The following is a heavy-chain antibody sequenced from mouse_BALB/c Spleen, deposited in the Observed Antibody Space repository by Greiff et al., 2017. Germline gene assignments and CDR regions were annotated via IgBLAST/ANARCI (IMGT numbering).Heavy chain of an antibody. CDR1: GFTFSSYA. J-gene: IGHJ4*01. CDR2: TSSGGST. CDR3: ARDGYGAMDY. V-gene: IGHV5-6-5*01. Sequence: DVKVEESGGGLVKPGGSLKLSCAASGFTFSSYAMSWVRQTPEKRLEWVASTSSGGSTYYPDSVKGRFTISRDNARNILYLQMSSLRSEDTAMYYCARDGYGAMDYWGQGTSVTVSS. D-gene: IGHD1-2*01.